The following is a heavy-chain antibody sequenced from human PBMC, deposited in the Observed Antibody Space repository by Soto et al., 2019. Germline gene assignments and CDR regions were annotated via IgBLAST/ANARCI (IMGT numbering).Heavy chain of an antibody. CDR1: GGSFTDYY. CDR3: ARDLGGYSSSWYQSYYYYGMDV. CDR2: INHSGNT. D-gene: IGHD6-13*01. V-gene: IGHV4-34*01. Sequence: NPSETLSLTCAVYGGSFTDYYWSWIRQPPGKGLEWIGEINHSGNTNYNPSLKSRVTISVDTSKNQFSLNLSSVTAADTAVYYCARDLGGYSSSWYQSYYYYGMDVWGQGTTVTVSS. J-gene: IGHJ6*02.